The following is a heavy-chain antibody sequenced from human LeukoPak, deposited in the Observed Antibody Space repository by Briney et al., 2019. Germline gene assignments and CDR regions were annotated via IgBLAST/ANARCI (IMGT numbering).Heavy chain of an antibody. CDR2: IYYSGST. J-gene: IGHJ4*02. V-gene: IGHV4-59*11. CDR1: GGSISSHY. D-gene: IGHD1-1*01. Sequence: SETLSLTCTVSGGSISSHYWSWIRQPPGKGLEWHGCIYYSGSTNYNPSLKSRVTISVDTSKNQFSLKLSSVTAADTAVYYCARDHGTFYFDYWGQGTLVTVSS. CDR3: ARDHGTFYFDY.